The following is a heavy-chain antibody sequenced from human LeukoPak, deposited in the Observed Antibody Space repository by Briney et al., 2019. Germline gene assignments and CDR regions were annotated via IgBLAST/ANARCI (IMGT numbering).Heavy chain of an antibody. V-gene: IGHV4-39*01. D-gene: IGHD3-3*01. CDR1: GGSISSSSYY. CDR3: ARHPVYDFWSGYYTTYPYYFDY. Sequence: PSETLSLTCTVSGGSISSSSYYWGWIRQPPGKGLEWIGSIYYSGSTYYNPSLKSRVTISVDTSKNQFSLKLSSVTAADTAVYYRARHPVYDFWSGYYTTYPYYFDYWGQGTLVTVSS. CDR2: IYYSGST. J-gene: IGHJ4*02.